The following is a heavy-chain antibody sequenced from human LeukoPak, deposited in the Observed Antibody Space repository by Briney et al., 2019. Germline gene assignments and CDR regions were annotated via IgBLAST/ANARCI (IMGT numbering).Heavy chain of an antibody. CDR2: IYYTGST. CDR1: GGSISSSSYY. J-gene: IGHJ4*02. V-gene: IGHV4-39*07. Sequence: SETLSLTCTVSGGSISSSSYYWGWIRQPPGKGLEWIGTIYYTGSTYYNPSLKSRVTISVDTSKNQFSLKLSSVTAADTAVYYCASPERYYYDSSGYSPFDYWGQGTLVTVSS. D-gene: IGHD3-22*01. CDR3: ASPERYYYDSSGYSPFDY.